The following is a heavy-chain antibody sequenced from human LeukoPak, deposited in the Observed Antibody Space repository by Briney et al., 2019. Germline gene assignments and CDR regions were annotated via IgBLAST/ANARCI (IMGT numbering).Heavy chain of an antibody. J-gene: IGHJ4*02. D-gene: IGHD3-16*01. V-gene: IGHV4-59*01. Sequence: SETLSLTCTVYGGSIGSYYWSWIRQPPGKGLEWIGYTYYSGSTNYNPSLKSRVTISIDTSKNQFSLRLSSVTAADTAIYYCARGWGRWGEDYWGQGTLVTVSS. CDR1: GGSIGSYY. CDR2: TYYSGST. CDR3: ARGWGRWGEDY.